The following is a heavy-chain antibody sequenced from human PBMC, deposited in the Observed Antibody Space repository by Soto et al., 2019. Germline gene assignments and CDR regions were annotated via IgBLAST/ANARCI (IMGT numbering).Heavy chain of an antibody. J-gene: IGHJ4*02. CDR2: IYYSGST. Sequence: SETLSLTCTVSGGSISSYYWSWIRQPPGKGLEWIGYIYYSGSTNYNTSLKSRVTISVDTSKNQFSLKLSSVTAADTVVYYCARVREGQMATLYYFDYWGQGTLVTVSS. CDR1: GGSISSYY. CDR3: ARVREGQMATLYYFDY. V-gene: IGHV4-59*01. D-gene: IGHD5-12*01.